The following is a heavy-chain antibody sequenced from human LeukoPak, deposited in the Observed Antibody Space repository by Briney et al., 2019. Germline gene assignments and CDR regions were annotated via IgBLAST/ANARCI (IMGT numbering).Heavy chain of an antibody. D-gene: IGHD3-22*01. Sequence: ASVKVSCTASGYRFSSYGISWVRQAPGQGLEWMGWISAYNGNTNYAQKLQDRVTMITDTSTSTAYMELRSLRSDDTAVYYCARDGHHYDRRDYSNLDYWGQGTRVTVSS. CDR1: GYRFSSYG. V-gene: IGHV1-18*01. CDR2: ISAYNGNT. J-gene: IGHJ4*02. CDR3: ARDGHHYDRRDYSNLDY.